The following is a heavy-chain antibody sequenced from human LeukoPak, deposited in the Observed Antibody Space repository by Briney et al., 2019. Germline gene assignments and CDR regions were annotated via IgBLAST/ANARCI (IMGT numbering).Heavy chain of an antibody. CDR2: ISSSGSSI. CDR1: GFTFSDYY. J-gene: IGHJ3*02. Sequence: GGSLRLSCAASGFTFSDYYMSWVRQAPGKGLEWVSYISSSGSSIYYADSVKGRFTISRDNAKNSLYLQMNSLRAEDTAVYYCARDFLYYDILTGYYTVGAFDIWGQGTMVTVSS. D-gene: IGHD3-9*01. V-gene: IGHV3-11*01. CDR3: ARDFLYYDILTGYYTVGAFDI.